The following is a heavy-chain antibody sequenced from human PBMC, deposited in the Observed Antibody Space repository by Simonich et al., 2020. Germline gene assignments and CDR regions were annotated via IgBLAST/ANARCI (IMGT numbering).Heavy chain of an antibody. J-gene: IGHJ4*02. CDR1: GFTFSSYS. CDR3: ARSHWGSPIDY. Sequence: EVQLVESGGGVVRPGGSLSLSCAASGFTFSSYSMNWVRPAPGKGLEWVSSISSSSSYIYYADSVKGRFTISRDNAKNSLYLQMNSLRAEDTAVYYCARSHWGSPIDYWGQGTLVTVSS. V-gene: IGHV3-21*01. D-gene: IGHD7-27*01. CDR2: ISSSSSYI.